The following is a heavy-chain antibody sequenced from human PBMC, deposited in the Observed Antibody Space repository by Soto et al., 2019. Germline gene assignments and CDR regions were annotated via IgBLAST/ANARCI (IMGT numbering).Heavy chain of an antibody. V-gene: IGHV3-30*18. CDR2: TSYDGSNK. Sequence: ESGGGVVQPGRSLRLSCAASGFTFSSYGMHWVRQAPGKGLEWVAITSYDGSNKYYADSVKGRFTISRDNSKNTLYLQMNSLRAEDTAVYYCAKDKGPGYSSGWYSYWGQGTLVTVSS. J-gene: IGHJ4*02. CDR3: AKDKGPGYSSGWYSY. CDR1: GFTFSSYG. D-gene: IGHD6-19*01.